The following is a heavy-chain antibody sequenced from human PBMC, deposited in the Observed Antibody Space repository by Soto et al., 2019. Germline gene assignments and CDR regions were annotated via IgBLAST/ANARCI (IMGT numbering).Heavy chain of an antibody. CDR2: IYYTGST. D-gene: IGHD3-22*01. Sequence: QLQLQESGPGLLKPSETLSLSCTVSGGPISSDNHYWGWIRQPPGKGLEWIGSIYYTGSTYYNPSLESRLTISVDTSKNKFSLKVTSVTAADTAVYYCARSLGRYESSGYWVRNYYYLMDVWGQGTTVTVSS. V-gene: IGHV4-39*01. J-gene: IGHJ6*02. CDR1: GGPISSDNHY. CDR3: ARSLGRYESSGYWVRNYYYLMDV.